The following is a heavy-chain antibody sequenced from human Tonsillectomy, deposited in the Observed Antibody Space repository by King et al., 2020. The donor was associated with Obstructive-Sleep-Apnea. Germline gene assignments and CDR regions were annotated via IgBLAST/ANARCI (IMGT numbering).Heavy chain of an antibody. Sequence: VQLVESGGGLVQPGGSLRLSCSASGFTFSSYSMNWVRQAPGKGLEWVSYISSSSSTIVHADSGKGRFTISRDNAKNSLYLQMNSLRAEDTAVYYCARDGYCSRTSCPLDDAFDIWGQGTMVTVSS. CDR2: ISSSSSTI. V-gene: IGHV3-48*04. CDR3: ARDGYCSRTSCPLDDAFDI. J-gene: IGHJ3*02. CDR1: GFTFSSYS. D-gene: IGHD2-2*01.